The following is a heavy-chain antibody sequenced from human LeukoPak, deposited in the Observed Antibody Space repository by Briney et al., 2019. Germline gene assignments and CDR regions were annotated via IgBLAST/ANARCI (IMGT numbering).Heavy chain of an antibody. Sequence: VASVTVSCKASGYTFTSYGISWVRQAPGQGLEWMGWISAYNGNTNYAQKLQGRVTMTTDTSTSTAYMELRSLRSDDTAVYYCARAPLIVGAGDNWFDPWGQGTLVTVSS. CDR1: GYTFTSYG. CDR2: ISAYNGNT. D-gene: IGHD1-26*01. V-gene: IGHV1-18*01. J-gene: IGHJ5*02. CDR3: ARAPLIVGAGDNWFDP.